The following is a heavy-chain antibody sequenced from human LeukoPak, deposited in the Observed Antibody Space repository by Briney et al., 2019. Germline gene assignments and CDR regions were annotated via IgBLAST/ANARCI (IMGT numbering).Heavy chain of an antibody. J-gene: IGHJ6*02. V-gene: IGHV1-46*01. CDR2: INPSGGST. CDR1: GYTFTSYY. Sequence: ASVKVSCKASGYTFTSYYMHWVRQAPGQGLEWMGIINPSGGSTSYAQKFQGRVTMTRDTSTSTVYMELSSLRSEDTAVYYCARDLYDILTGYSTLKYYYYYYGMDVWGQGTTVTVSS. CDR3: ARDLYDILTGYSTLKYYYYYYGMDV. D-gene: IGHD3-9*01.